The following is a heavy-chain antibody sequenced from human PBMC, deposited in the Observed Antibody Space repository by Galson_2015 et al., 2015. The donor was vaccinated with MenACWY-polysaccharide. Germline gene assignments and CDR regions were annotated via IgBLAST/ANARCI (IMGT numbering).Heavy chain of an antibody. CDR1: GFTFSNYA. CDR2: ISTSGDST. J-gene: IGHJ4*02. CDR3: AKAPTPNY. V-gene: IGHV3-23*01. Sequence: SLRLSCAASGFTFSNYAISWLRQAPGKGLEWVSAISTSGDSTYYADSVKGRFTISRDNSKNTLYLQMNSLRADDTAVYYCAKAPTPNYWGQGTLVTVSS.